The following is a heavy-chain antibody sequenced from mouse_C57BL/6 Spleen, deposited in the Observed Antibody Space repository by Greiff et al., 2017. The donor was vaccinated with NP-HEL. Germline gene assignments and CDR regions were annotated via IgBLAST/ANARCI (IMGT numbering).Heavy chain of an antibody. CDR1: GFTFSDYY. CDR2: INYDGSST. V-gene: IGHV5-16*01. Sequence: EVQLVESEGGLVQPGSSMKLSCTASGFTFSDYYMAWVRQVPEKGLEWVANINYDGSSTYYLDSLKSRFIISRDNAKNILYLQMSSLKSEDTATYYCAREDDGYAMDYWGQGTSVTVSS. J-gene: IGHJ4*01. CDR3: AREDDGYAMDY.